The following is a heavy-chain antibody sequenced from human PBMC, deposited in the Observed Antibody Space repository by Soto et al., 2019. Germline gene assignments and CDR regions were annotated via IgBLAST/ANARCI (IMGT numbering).Heavy chain of an antibody. J-gene: IGHJ3*02. CDR1: GFTFSSYA. V-gene: IGHV3-30-3*01. CDR3: ARVHDYGLLGAFDI. CDR2: ISYDGSNK. Sequence: GGSLRLSCAASGFTFSSYAMHWVRQAPGKGPEWVAVISYDGSNKYYADSVKGRFTISRDNSKNTLYLQMNSLRAEDTAVYYCARVHDYGLLGAFDIWGQGTMVTVSS. D-gene: IGHD4-17*01.